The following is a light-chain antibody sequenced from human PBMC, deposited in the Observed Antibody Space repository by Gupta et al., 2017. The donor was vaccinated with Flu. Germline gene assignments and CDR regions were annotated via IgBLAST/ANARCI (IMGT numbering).Light chain of an antibody. V-gene: IGLV3-21*03. J-gene: IGLJ2*01. CDR1: NIGTKH. CDR3: QVWDRSTDHVV. Sequence: GSTTRSTDRGNNIGTKHVNWYQQTPVQTPMLVVDNNSNRPSAIPERFSGSNSETTATLTTSRVDAGDEADDYCQVWDRSTDHVVFGGGTKLTVL. CDR2: NNS.